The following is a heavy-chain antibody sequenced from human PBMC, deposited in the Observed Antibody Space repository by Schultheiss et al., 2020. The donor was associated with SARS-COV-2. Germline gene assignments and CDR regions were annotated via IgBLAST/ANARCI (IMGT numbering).Heavy chain of an antibody. Sequence: GGSLRLSCAASGFTFSSYGMHWVRQAPGKGLEWVAVISYDGSNKYYADSVKGRFTISRDNSKNTLYLQMNSLRAEDTAVYYCARSLDHSSGWPYYYYGMDVWGQGTTVTVSS. V-gene: IGHV3-30*03. CDR2: ISYDGSNK. D-gene: IGHD6-19*01. CDR3: ARSLDHSSGWPYYYYGMDV. J-gene: IGHJ6*02. CDR1: GFTFSSYG.